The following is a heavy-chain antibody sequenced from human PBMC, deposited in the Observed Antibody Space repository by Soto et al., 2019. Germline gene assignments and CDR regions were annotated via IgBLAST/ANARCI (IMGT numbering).Heavy chain of an antibody. CDR1: GFTFSSYS. Sequence: PGGSLRLSCEASGFTFSSYSMIWVRQAPGKGLEWVSYITNSGSKIYYADSVKGRFTISRDNAKRSLYLQMNILRDEDTAVYYCAITVLESTNERDSFDYWGQGTLVTVSS. J-gene: IGHJ4*02. CDR2: ITNSGSKI. V-gene: IGHV3-48*02. D-gene: IGHD2-8*01. CDR3: AITVLESTNERDSFDY.